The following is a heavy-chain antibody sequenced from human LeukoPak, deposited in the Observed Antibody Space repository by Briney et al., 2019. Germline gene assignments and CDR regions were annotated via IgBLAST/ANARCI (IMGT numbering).Heavy chain of an antibody. D-gene: IGHD6-6*01. Sequence: GGSLRLSCAASGFTFSGYGMNWVRQAPGKGLEWVSSISSGGSYMYYADSLKGRFTISRDNSKNTLYLQMNSLRAEDTAVYYCARDKYSSSSYYFDYWGQGTLVTVSS. CDR2: ISSGGSYM. J-gene: IGHJ4*02. V-gene: IGHV3-21*01. CDR3: ARDKYSSSSYYFDY. CDR1: GFTFSGYG.